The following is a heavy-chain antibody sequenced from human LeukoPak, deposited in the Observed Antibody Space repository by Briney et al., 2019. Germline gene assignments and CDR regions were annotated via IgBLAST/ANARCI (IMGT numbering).Heavy chain of an antibody. D-gene: IGHD3-9*01. CDR3: ARDTPITIFNYYYMDV. Sequence: GGSLRLSCAASGFTFSQHAMHWVRQAPGKGLEWVSYISSSSSTIYYADSVKGRFTISRDNAKNSLYLQMNSLRVEDTALYYCARDTPITIFNYYYMDVWGKGTTVTVSS. CDR2: ISSSSSTI. CDR1: GFTFSQHA. V-gene: IGHV3-48*01. J-gene: IGHJ6*03.